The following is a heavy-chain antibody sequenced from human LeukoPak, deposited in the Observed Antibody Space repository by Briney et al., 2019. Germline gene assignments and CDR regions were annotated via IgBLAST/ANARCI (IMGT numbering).Heavy chain of an antibody. CDR1: GGSISSGGYY. CDR3: ARGGIVVVPAAIQGQYNWFDP. V-gene: IGHV4-30-2*01. J-gene: IGHJ5*02. CDR2: IYHSGST. D-gene: IGHD2-2*02. Sequence: SETLSLTCTVSGGSISSGGYYWSWIRQPPGKSLEWIGYIYHSGSTYYNPSLKSRVTISVDRSKNQFSLKLSSVTAADTAVYYCARGGIVVVPAAIQGQYNWFDPWGQGTLVTVSS.